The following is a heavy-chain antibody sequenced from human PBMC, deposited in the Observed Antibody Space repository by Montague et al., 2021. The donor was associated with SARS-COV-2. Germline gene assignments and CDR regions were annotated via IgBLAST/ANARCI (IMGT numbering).Heavy chain of an antibody. CDR3: ARLRDGVVPSPILGVGPYYSYYYMDV. CDR1: GTSFSGYY. CDR2: INHGGST. D-gene: IGHD3-10*01. V-gene: IGHV4-34*01. Sequence: SETLSLTCAVHGTSFSGYYWNWIRQPPGKGLEWIGEINHGGSTKYSPSLKSRLTISADTSKNQFSLKLTPVAVADTAVYYCARLRDGVVPSPILGVGPYYSYYYMDVWGRGTTATVSS. J-gene: IGHJ6*03.